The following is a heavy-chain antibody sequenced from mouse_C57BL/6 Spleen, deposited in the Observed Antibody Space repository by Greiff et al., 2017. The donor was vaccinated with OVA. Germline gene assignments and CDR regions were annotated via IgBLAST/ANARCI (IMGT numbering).Heavy chain of an antibody. D-gene: IGHD3-2*02. CDR2: INPSTGGT. V-gene: IGHV1-42*01. Sequence: VQLKESGPELVKPGASVKISCKASGYSFTGYYMNWVKQSPEKSLEWIGEINPSTGGTTYNQKFKAKATLTVDKSSSTAYMQLKSLTSEDSAVYYCADSSGYVWFAYWGQGTLVTVSA. CDR3: ADSSGYVWFAY. CDR1: GYSFTGYY. J-gene: IGHJ3*01.